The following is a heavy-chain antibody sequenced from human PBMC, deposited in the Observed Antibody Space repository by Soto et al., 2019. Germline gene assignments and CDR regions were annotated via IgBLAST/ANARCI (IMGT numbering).Heavy chain of an antibody. CDR2: INHSGST. J-gene: IGHJ6*02. CDR3: ARAPHYYDFWSGYSTGSTRLRGHGMDV. Sequence: PSETLSLTCAVYGGSFSGYYWSWIRQPPGKGLEWIGEINHSGSTNYNPSLKSRVTISVDTSKNQFSLKLSSVTAADTAVYYCARAPHYYDFWSGYSTGSTRLRGHGMDVWGQGTTVTVSS. V-gene: IGHV4-34*01. D-gene: IGHD3-3*01. CDR1: GGSFSGYY.